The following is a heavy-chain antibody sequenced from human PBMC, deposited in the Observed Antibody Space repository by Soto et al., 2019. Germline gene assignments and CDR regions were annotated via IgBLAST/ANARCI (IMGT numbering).Heavy chain of an antibody. J-gene: IGHJ6*02. CDR1: GFTFSSYA. Sequence: EVQLLESGGGLVQPGGSLRLSCAASGFTFSSYAMSWVRQASVKGLEWVSALSGMGGSTYYADPVQGRFTISRDNSKNTVYLQMNSLGAEDAAVYYCARGEGFYDSGGYSSPHGMDVWGQGTTVTVSS. V-gene: IGHV3-23*01. CDR3: ARGEGFYDSGGYSSPHGMDV. D-gene: IGHD3-22*01. CDR2: LSGMGGST.